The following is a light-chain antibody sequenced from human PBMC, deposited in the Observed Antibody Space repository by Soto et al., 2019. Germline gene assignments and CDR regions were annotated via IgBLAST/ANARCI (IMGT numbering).Light chain of an antibody. CDR2: GAS. V-gene: IGKV1-39*01. CDR1: LTIITY. Sequence: DIQMTQSPSSLAASVGDRVTITCRTSLTIITYLNWYQHXPGKAPNFLIYGASTLQTGAPSRIGGSGSRSHFTLTISSLQPEDVASYYCQQSYSTLTFGPGTRLEIK. J-gene: IGKJ5*01. CDR3: QQSYSTLT.